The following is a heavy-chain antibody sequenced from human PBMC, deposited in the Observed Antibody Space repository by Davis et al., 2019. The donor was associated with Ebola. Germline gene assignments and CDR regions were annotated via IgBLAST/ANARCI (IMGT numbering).Heavy chain of an antibody. D-gene: IGHD3-3*01. CDR1: GFTFSSYA. V-gene: IGHV3-23*01. CDR3: ARNTFDFWSGYCDY. J-gene: IGHJ4*02. Sequence: GGSLRLSCAASGFTFSSYAMSWVRQAPGKGLEWVSAISGSGGSTYYADSVKGRFTISRDNSKNTLYLQMNSLRAEDTAVYYCARNTFDFWSGYCDYWGQGTLVTVSS. CDR2: ISGSGGST.